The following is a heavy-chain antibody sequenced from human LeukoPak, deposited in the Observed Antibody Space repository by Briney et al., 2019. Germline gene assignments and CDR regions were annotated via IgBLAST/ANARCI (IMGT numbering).Heavy chain of an antibody. V-gene: IGHV4-59*01. CDR3: ARGHYDILTGYYEYAFDI. D-gene: IGHD3-9*01. CDR1: GGSISSYY. CDR2: IYYSGST. J-gene: IGHJ3*02. Sequence: SETLSLTCSVSGGSISSYYWSWIRQPPGKGLEWVGYIYYSGSTNYNPSLKSRVTISVDTSKNQFSLKLSSVTAADTALYYCARGHYDILTGYYEYAFDIWGQGTMVTVSS.